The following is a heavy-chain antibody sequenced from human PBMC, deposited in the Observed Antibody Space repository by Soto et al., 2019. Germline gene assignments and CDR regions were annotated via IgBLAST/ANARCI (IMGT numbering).Heavy chain of an antibody. V-gene: IGHV3-30-3*01. CDR2: ISSDGSNK. Sequence: QVQLVESGGGVVQPGRSLRLSCAASRFSFSSYAMHWVRQAPGKGLEWVAVISSDGSNKYYADSVKGRFTISRDNSKKTLYLQMNSLRAEDTAVYYWASELIRTTSSGFDYWGQGTLVTVS. J-gene: IGHJ4*02. CDR3: ASELIRTTSSGFDY. CDR1: RFSFSSYA. D-gene: IGHD2-8*01.